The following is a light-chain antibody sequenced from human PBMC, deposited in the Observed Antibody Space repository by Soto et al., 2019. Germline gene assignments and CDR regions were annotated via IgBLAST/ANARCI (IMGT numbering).Light chain of an antibody. CDR2: GAS. CDR1: QSINSD. V-gene: IGKV3-15*01. Sequence: EIVMTQSPATLAVSPGETTRLSCRASQSINSDVAWYQQKLGQTPRLLIHGASTRATGFPARFSGSGSGTDFTLTISSLQSEDFAIYYCQQYNNWPWTFGQGTKVDIK. J-gene: IGKJ1*01. CDR3: QQYNNWPWT.